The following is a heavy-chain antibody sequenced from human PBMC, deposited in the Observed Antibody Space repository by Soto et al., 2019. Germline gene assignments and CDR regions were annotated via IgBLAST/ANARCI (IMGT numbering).Heavy chain of an antibody. V-gene: IGHV3-74*01. CDR2: INSDGSST. D-gene: IGHD3-16*02. CDR1: GFPFSSYW. CDR3: ARRTACGGGIVVDY. J-gene: IGHJ4*02. Sequence: EVQLVEFGGGLVQPGGSLRLSCAASGFPFSSYWMHWVRQAPGKGLVWVSRINSDGSSTSYADSVKGRVPISRDNAKNTLYLQMNSLRAEDTAVYYCARRTACGGGIVVDYWGQGTLVTVSS.